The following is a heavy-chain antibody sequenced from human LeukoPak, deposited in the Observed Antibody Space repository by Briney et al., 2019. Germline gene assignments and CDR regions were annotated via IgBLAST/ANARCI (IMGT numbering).Heavy chain of an antibody. V-gene: IGHV3-15*01. CDR2: IKSKSDGGTT. J-gene: IGHJ6*03. CDR1: GFTFTNAW. CDR3: TTITRFPPFYYYMDV. D-gene: IGHD1-14*01. Sequence: PGGSLRLSCAASGFTFTNAWMTWVRQAPGKGLEWVGRIKSKSDGGTTDYAAPVKGRFTISRDDSKTTLYLQMNSLKTVDTAVYYCTTITRFPPFYYYMDVWGKGTTVTVSS.